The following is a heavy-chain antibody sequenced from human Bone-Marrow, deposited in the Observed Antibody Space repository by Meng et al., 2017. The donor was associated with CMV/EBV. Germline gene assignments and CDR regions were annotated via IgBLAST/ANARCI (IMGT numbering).Heavy chain of an antibody. J-gene: IGHJ5*02. CDR2: INHSGST. D-gene: IGHD3-3*01. CDR3: ARVGNDFWSGRWFDP. V-gene: IGHV4-34*01. Sequence: SETLSLTCAVYGGSFSGYYWSWIRQPPGKGLEWIGDINHSGSTNYNPSLKSRVTISVDTSKNQFSLKLSSVTAADTAVYYCARVGNDFWSGRWFDPWGQGTLVTVSS. CDR1: GGSFSGYY.